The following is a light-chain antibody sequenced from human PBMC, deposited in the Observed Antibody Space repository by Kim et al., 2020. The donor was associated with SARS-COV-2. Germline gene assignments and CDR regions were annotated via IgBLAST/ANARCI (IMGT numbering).Light chain of an antibody. CDR2: GAS. CDR3: QQYSSSPAT. CDR1: QSVRSNY. J-gene: IGKJ1*01. Sequence: CPGGRDSLLRRGRQSVRSNYLVWYQQKTGQAPRRLMYGASSRAPGITDRISGSGSAKDFHLTITRLEPEDFAVYYCQQYSSSPATFGQGTKVDIK. V-gene: IGKV3-20*01.